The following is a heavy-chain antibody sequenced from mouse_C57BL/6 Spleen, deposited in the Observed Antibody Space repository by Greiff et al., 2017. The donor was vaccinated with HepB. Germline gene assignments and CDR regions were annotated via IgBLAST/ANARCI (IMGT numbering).Heavy chain of an antibody. J-gene: IGHJ3*01. D-gene: IGHD2-4*01. Sequence: QVQLQQPGAELVRPGSSVKLSCKASGYTFTSYWMDWVKQRPGQGLEWIGNIYPSDSETHYNQKFKDKATLTVEKSSSTAYMQLSSLTSEDSAVYYCARDVGDYDTWFAYWGQGTLVTVSA. V-gene: IGHV1-61*01. CDR1: GYTFTSYW. CDR3: ARDVGDYDTWFAY. CDR2: IYPSDSET.